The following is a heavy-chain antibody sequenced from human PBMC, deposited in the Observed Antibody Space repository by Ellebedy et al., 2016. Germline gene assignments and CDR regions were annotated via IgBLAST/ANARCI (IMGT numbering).Heavy chain of an antibody. J-gene: IGHJ5*02. V-gene: IGHV3-30*04. CDR3: AREGDYYGSGSSPAWFDP. Sequence: GGSLRLSXAASGFIFSKYALHWVRQAPGKGLEWVAVISYDGSNKYHGDSVKGRFTISRDISKNTLYLQMNTLRPEDTAVYFCAREGDYYGSGSSPAWFDPWGQGTLVSVSS. CDR1: GFIFSKYA. CDR2: ISYDGSNK. D-gene: IGHD3-10*01.